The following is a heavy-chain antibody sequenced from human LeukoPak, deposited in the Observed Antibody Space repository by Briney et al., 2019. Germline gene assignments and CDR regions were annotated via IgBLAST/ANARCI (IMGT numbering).Heavy chain of an antibody. CDR1: GGSISSGGYS. CDR3: ARECSRPGDAFDI. V-gene: IGHV4-30-2*01. CDR2: IYHSGST. Sequence: SETLSLTCAVSGGSISSGGYSWSWIRQPPGKGLEWIGYIYHSGSTYYNPSLKSRVTISVDRSKNQFSLKLSSVTAADTAVYYCARECSRPGDAFDIWGQGTMVTVSS. D-gene: IGHD2-15*01. J-gene: IGHJ3*02.